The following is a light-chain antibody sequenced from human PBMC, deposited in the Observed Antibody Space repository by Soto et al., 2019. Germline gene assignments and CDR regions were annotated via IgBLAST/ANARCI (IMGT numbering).Light chain of an antibody. CDR3: QQYSKWPIT. J-gene: IGKJ5*01. Sequence: EIVMTQPPATLSVSPGEIATLSCRASQSVNSNYLAWYQQKPGQAPRLLIYGISNRATGISDRFSGSGSGTEFTLTISSLQPEDFAIYYCQQYSKWPITFGQGTRREIK. CDR2: GIS. CDR1: QSVNSN. V-gene: IGKV3D-15*01.